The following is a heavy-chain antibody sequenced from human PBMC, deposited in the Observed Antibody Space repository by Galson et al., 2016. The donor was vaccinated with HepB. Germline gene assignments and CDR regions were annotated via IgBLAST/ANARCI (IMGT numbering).Heavy chain of an antibody. J-gene: IGHJ5*02. CDR2: INQDGIEK. D-gene: IGHD4-17*01. CDR3: ARSGEPS. V-gene: IGHV3-7*01. Sequence: QAPGKGLEWVANINQDGIEKYYVGSVEGRFTISRDNAKKSLYLQMDSLRAEDTAVYYCARSGEPSWGQGTLVTVSS.